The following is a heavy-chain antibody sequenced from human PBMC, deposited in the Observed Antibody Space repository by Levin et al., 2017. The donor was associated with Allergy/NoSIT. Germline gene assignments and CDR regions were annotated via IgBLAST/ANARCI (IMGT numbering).Heavy chain of an antibody. J-gene: IGHJ4*02. CDR1: GFSFSDYN. V-gene: IGHV3-33*01. D-gene: IGHD1-26*01. CDR3: ARANRKWEYMETGPNLDC. CDR2: IWYNDNNK. Sequence: GESLKISCAASGFSFSDYNMHWVRQAPGKGLEWVAVIWYNDNNKFYGDSVMGRFTISRDNSKNILYLQMNSLRVEDTAGYYCARANRKWEYMETGPNLDCWGRGTLVTVSS.